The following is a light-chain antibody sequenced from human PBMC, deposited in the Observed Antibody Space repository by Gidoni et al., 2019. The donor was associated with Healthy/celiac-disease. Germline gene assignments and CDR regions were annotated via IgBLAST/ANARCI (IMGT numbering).Light chain of an antibody. CDR2: RAS. Sequence: DIQMTQSPSTLSASVGDSVTITCRASQTLGGFLAWYQQKPEKAPRLLIYRASGLQSGVPSRFSGSGSGTEFTLTISRLQPDDFATYYCQQYKSYSTFGQGTKVEV. J-gene: IGKJ1*01. CDR1: QTLGGF. V-gene: IGKV1-5*03. CDR3: QQYKSYST.